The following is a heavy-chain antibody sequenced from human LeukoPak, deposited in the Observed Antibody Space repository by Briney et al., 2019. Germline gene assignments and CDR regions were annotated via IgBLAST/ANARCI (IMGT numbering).Heavy chain of an antibody. CDR3: ARDPLGDYVWGSYFD. CDR2: IIPIFGTA. Sequence: SVKVSCKASGGTFSSYAISWVRQAPGQGLEWMGRIIPIFGTANYAQKFQGRVTITTDESTSTAYMELSSLRSEDTAVYCCARDPLGDYVWGSYFDWGQGTLVTVSS. CDR1: GGTFSSYA. V-gene: IGHV1-69*05. D-gene: IGHD3-16*01. J-gene: IGHJ4*02.